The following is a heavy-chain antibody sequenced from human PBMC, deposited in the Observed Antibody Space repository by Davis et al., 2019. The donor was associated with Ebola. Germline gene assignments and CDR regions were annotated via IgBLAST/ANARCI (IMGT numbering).Heavy chain of an antibody. CDR3: AHRGLYAFDI. V-gene: IGHV2-70*12. Sequence: SGSTLVKPTHTFTLTCTFSGFSLTTSGTSVSWIRRPPGKALEWLALIDWDDDKYYSTSPKTRLTISKDTSKTQVVLTMTNMDPVDTATYYCAHRGLYAFDIWGQGTMVTISS. D-gene: IGHD3-22*01. CDR2: IDWDDDK. J-gene: IGHJ3*02. CDR1: GFSLTTSGTS.